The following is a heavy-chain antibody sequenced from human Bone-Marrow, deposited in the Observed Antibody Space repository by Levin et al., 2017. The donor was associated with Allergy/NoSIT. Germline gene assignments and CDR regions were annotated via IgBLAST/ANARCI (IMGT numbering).Heavy chain of an antibody. CDR3: ARSLLRYFDWLSNPFDYYYGMDV. J-gene: IGHJ6*02. CDR2: MNPNSGNT. D-gene: IGHD3-9*01. CDR1: GYTFTSYD. V-gene: IGHV1-8*01. Sequence: GASVKVSCKASGYTFTSYDINWVRQATGQGLEWMGWMNPNSGNTGYAQKFQGRVTMTRNTSISTAYMELSSLRSEDTAVYYCARSLLRYFDWLSNPFDYYYGMDVWGQGTTVTVSS.